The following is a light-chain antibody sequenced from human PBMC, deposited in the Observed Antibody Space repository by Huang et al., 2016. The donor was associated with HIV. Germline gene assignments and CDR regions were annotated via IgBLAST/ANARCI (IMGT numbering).Light chain of an antibody. CDR1: QNIYIR. V-gene: IGKV1-39*01. Sequence: DIQMTQSPSSLSAFVGDSVTITCRASQNIYIRLNWYQQKPGKAPKLLIYAASNLHNGVPSRFSGSGSGTDFILTINSLQPEDSATHSCQQSYSTPRVTFGPGTKIHI. CDR2: AAS. J-gene: IGKJ3*01. CDR3: QQSYSTPRVT.